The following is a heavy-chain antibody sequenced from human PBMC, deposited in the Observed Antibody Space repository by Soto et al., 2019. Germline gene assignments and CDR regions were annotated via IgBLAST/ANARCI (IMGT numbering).Heavy chain of an antibody. V-gene: IGHV1-46*03. CDR2: INPSGGST. Sequence: QVQLVQSGAEVKKPGASVKVSCKASGYTFTSYYMHWVRQAPGQGREWMGIINPSGGSTSYAQKFQGRVTMTRDTSTSTDYMELSSLRSEDTAVYYCAREVAAAGSGNSNNWFDPWGQGTLVTVSS. J-gene: IGHJ5*02. CDR3: AREVAAAGSGNSNNWFDP. CDR1: GYTFTSYY. D-gene: IGHD6-13*01.